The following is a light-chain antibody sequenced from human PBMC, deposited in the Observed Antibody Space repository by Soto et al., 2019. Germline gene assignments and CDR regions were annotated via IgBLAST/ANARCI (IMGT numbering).Light chain of an antibody. CDR3: QQAYDIPRT. Sequence: DIQMTQSPSSLSASVRDRVILTCRATQSISKYLNWYQQKPGKAPNLLIYSTSTLQSGVPSRFSGSGSGTDFTLTINSLQPEDFATYYCQQAYDIPRTFGQGTKVDIK. J-gene: IGKJ1*01. CDR1: QSISKY. CDR2: STS. V-gene: IGKV1-39*01.